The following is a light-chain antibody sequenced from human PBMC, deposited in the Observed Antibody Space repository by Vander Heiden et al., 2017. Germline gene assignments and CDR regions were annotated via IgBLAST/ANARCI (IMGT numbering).Light chain of an antibody. V-gene: IGLV3-21*02. CDR1: NIGSKS. J-gene: IGLJ3*02. CDR2: DDN. CDR3: QLWDNNSDRV. Sequence: SYVLTQPPSVCVATGQAASITGGGDNIGSKSVHWYQQKPGQAPIMVVYDDNDRPSGIPERFSGSNSGNTATLTISRVEAGDEADFYCQLWDNNSDRVFGGGTKLTVL.